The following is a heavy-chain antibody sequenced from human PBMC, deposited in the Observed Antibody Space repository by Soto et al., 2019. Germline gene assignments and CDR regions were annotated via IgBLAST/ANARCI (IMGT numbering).Heavy chain of an antibody. V-gene: IGHV3-30*18. CDR1: GFTFSSYG. D-gene: IGHD6-13*01. J-gene: IGHJ4*02. CDR3: AKDIGSSLYDY. CDR2: ISYDGSNK. Sequence: QVQLVESGGGVVQPGRSLRLSCAASGFTFSSYGMHWVRQAPGKGLEWVAVISYDGSNKYYADSVKGRFTTSRDNSKNTLYLQMNSLRAEDTAVYYCAKDIGSSLYDYWGQGTLVTVSS.